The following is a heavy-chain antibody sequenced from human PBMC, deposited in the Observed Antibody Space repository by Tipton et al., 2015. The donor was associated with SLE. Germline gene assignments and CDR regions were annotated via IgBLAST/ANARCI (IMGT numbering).Heavy chain of an antibody. CDR2: IYYSGIT. Sequence: TLSLTCTVSGGSISSSTYYWGWIRQHPGKGLEWIGYIYYSGITYYNPSLKSRVSMSVDTSKNQFSLKLNSVTAADTAVYFCARATRRGGVTTELADWGQGTLVTVSS. J-gene: IGHJ4*02. CDR3: ARATRRGGVTTELAD. CDR1: GGSISSSTYY. D-gene: IGHD1-14*01. V-gene: IGHV4-31*03.